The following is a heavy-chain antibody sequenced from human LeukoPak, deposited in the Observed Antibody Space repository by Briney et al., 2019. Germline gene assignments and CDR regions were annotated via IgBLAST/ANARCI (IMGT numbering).Heavy chain of an antibody. CDR1: GGSMSSYY. CDR3: ARDLAWGYFDY. J-gene: IGHJ4*02. CDR2: IFYSGST. D-gene: IGHD7-27*01. V-gene: IGHV4-59*12. Sequence: SETLSLTCTVSGGSMSSYYWSWIRQPPGMGLEYIGNIFYSGSTNYNPSLKSRVTISVDTSKNQFSLKLSSVTAADTAVYYCARDLAWGYFDYWGQGTLVTVSS.